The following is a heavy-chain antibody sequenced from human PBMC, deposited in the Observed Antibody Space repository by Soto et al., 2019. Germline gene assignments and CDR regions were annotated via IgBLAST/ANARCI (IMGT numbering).Heavy chain of an antibody. J-gene: IGHJ6*02. D-gene: IGHD1-1*01. Sequence: SETLSLTCTVSGDSISSADYYWSCSRQTPGKGLEWIGHIFYSGTTYYNPSLKSRLTISVDTSKNHFSLRLTSVTAADTAVYYCARDLWVEPELYYYGMDVWGQGTTVTVSS. V-gene: IGHV4-30-4*01. CDR1: GDSISSADYY. CDR2: IFYSGTT. CDR3: ARDLWVEPELYYYGMDV.